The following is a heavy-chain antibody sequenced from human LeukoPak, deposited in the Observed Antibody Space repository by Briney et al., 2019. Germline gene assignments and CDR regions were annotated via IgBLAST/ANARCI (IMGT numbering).Heavy chain of an antibody. CDR2: MNPNSGNT. D-gene: IGHD5-18*01. V-gene: IGHV1-8*01. Sequence: ASVKVSCKASGYTFTNYDIHWVRQATGQGLEWMGWMNPNSGNTDYAQKFQGRVIITRDTSIDTAYMELTSLTSDDTAVYYCARANSFAIRIDYWGQGTLVTVSS. CDR3: ARANSFAIRIDY. J-gene: IGHJ4*02. CDR1: GYTFTNYD.